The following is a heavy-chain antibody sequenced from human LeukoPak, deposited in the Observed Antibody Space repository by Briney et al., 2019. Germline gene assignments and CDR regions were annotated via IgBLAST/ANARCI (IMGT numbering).Heavy chain of an antibody. V-gene: IGHV1-69*05. J-gene: IGHJ4*02. CDR3: ATTMVVGNFDY. CDR2: IIPIFGTA. CDR1: GGTFSSYA. D-gene: IGHD2-15*01. Sequence: ASVKVSCKASGGTFSSYAISWVRQAPGQELEWMGGIIPIFGTANYAQKFQGRVTITTDESTSTAYMELSSLRSEDTAVYYCATTMVVGNFDYWGQGTLVTVSS.